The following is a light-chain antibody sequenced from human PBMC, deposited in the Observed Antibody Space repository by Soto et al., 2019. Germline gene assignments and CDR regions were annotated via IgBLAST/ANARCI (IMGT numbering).Light chain of an antibody. CDR2: GST. V-gene: IGLV1-40*01. Sequence: QPVLTQPPSVSGAPGQRVTISCTGSSSNIGAGYDVHWYQQLPGTAPKLLIYGSTNRPSGVPDRFSGSKSGTSASLAITGLQAEDEADYYCQSYDRSLSGSGFGGGTKLTVL. J-gene: IGLJ3*02. CDR3: QSYDRSLSGSG. CDR1: SSNIGAGYD.